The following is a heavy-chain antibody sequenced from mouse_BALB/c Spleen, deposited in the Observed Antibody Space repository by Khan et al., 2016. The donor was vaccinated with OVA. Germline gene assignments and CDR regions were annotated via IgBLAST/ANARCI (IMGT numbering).Heavy chain of an antibody. CDR3: ANGNYCWFAY. CDR2: ISSAGTYT. CDR1: GFTFSSFV. Sequence: EVELVESGGGLVKPGGSLKLSCAASGFTFSSFVMSWVRQTPEKRLEWVATISSAGTYTYYPDSVKGRFTISRDNAKNTLYLQMNSLRSEDTAIYYCANGNYCWFAYWGRGTLVTVSA. J-gene: IGHJ3*01. D-gene: IGHD2-1*01. V-gene: IGHV5-9-1*01.